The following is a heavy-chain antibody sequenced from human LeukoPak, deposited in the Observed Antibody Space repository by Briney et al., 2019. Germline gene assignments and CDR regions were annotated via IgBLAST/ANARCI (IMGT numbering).Heavy chain of an antibody. D-gene: IGHD4-17*01. CDR3: AKDDYGDEYYFDY. CDR1: GFSFNTYD. V-gene: IGHV3-48*02. Sequence: GGSLRLSCVASGFSFNTYDMNWVRQAPGKGLEWVSYISSSGTTIHYADSVWGRFTVSRDNARNSVYLQMNGLRDEDTAVYYCAKDDYGDEYYFDYWGQGTLVTVSS. CDR2: ISSSGTTI. J-gene: IGHJ4*02.